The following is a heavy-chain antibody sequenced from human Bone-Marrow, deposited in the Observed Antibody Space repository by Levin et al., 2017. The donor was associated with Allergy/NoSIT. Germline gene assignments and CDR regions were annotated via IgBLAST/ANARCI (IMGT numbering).Heavy chain of an antibody. CDR2: IHPGDSDA. V-gene: IGHV5-51*01. CDR3: ARCRTISGPPDFFDY. J-gene: IGHJ4*02. Sequence: ASVKVSCEGSGYKFTDYWIGWVRQTPGIGLEWMGIIHPGDSDARYNPSFEGQVTVSADKSLNIAYLQWGSLKVSDTAMYYCARCRTISGPPDFFDYWGQGTLVTVSS. D-gene: IGHD2-21*01. CDR1: GYKFTDYW.